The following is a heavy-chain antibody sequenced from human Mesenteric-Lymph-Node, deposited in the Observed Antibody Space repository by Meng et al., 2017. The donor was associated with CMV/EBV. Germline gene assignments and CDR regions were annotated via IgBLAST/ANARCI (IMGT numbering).Heavy chain of an antibody. CDR2: INSDGSST. CDR3: AKDRDGRYHYGMDV. V-gene: IGHV3-74*01. Sequence: GESLKISCAASGFTFRSYWMHWVRQAPGKGLVWVSRINSDGSSTSYADSVKGRFTISRDNAKNTLYLQMNSLRVEDTAVYYCAKDRDGRYHYGMDVWGPGTTVTVSS. D-gene: IGHD5-24*01. J-gene: IGHJ6*02. CDR1: GFTFRSYW.